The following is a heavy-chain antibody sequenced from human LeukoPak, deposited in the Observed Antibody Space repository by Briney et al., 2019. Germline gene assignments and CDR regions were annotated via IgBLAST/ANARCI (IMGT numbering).Heavy chain of an antibody. Sequence: PSEILSLTCAVYGGSFSGYYWSWIRQPPGKGLEWIGEINHSGSTNYNPSLKSRVTISVDTSKNQFSLKLSSVAAADTAVYYCARGVYYYGSGSYYSSFYYYYYGMDVWGQGTTVTVSS. J-gene: IGHJ6*02. D-gene: IGHD3-10*01. CDR3: ARGVYYYGSGSYYSSFYYYYYGMDV. CDR2: INHSGST. CDR1: GGSFSGYY. V-gene: IGHV4-34*01.